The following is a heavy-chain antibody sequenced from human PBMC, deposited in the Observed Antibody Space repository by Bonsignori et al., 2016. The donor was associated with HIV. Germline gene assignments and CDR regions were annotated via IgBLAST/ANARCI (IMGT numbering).Heavy chain of an antibody. CDR3: ARERGSRGNYGYYFDY. D-gene: IGHD3-10*01. Sequence: QVQLVQSGAEVKKPGSSVKVSCKAAGGAFTSYAFSWVRQAPGQGLERLGGIIPLVGVANYAQSFQGRLTITADKSTSTAYMELNSLTSEDTAVYYCARERGSRGNYGYYFDYWGRGNPSVTVS. CDR1: GGAFTSYA. CDR2: IIPLVGVA. J-gene: IGHJ4*02. V-gene: IGHV1-69*04.